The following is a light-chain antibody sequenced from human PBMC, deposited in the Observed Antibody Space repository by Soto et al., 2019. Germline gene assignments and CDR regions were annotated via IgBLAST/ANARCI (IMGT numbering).Light chain of an antibody. J-gene: IGKJ4*01. Sequence: EIVMTQSPATLSVPPGERATLSCRASQSVYNNLAWYQQKPGQAPRLLIYGASTRATGIPARFSGSGSGTEFTLTISSLQSEDFAVYFCQHRSNWPSLTFGGGTKLESK. V-gene: IGKV3-15*01. CDR1: QSVYNN. CDR2: GAS. CDR3: QHRSNWPSLT.